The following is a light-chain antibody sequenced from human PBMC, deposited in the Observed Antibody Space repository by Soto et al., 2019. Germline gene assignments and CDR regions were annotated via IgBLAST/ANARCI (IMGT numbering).Light chain of an antibody. V-gene: IGKV3-15*01. J-gene: IGKJ5*01. CDR3: QRYGSSPLIT. CDR2: GTS. Sequence: EIVMTQSPATLSVSPGERATLSCRASQSVNSNLAWYQQKAGQAPRLLIYGTSTRATGIPARFSGSGSRTDFTLTISRLEPEDFAVYFCQRYGSSPLITFGQGTRLEI. CDR1: QSVNSN.